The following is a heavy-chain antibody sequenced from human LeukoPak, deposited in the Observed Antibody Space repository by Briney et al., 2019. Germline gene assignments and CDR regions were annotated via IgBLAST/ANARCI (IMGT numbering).Heavy chain of an antibody. CDR1: GFTFSRYW. Sequence: GGSLRLSCAASGFTFSRYWTSWVRQAPGKGLEWVANIKEDGSEKYYVDSVKGRFTVSRDNAKNSLYLQMNSLRAEDTAVYYCTTGRIRRYDYWGQGTLVTVSS. CDR2: IKEDGSEK. V-gene: IGHV3-7*01. D-gene: IGHD1-1*01. CDR3: TTGRIRRYDY. J-gene: IGHJ4*02.